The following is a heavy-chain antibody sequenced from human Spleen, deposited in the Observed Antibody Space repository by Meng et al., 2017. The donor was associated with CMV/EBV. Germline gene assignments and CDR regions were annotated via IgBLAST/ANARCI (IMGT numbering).Heavy chain of an antibody. CDR1: GGSFSCYY. J-gene: IGHJ5*02. CDR2: INHSGST. V-gene: IGHV4-34*01. D-gene: IGHD4-17*01. Sequence: QVQLQQWGAGLLRASETLSLTCAVYGGSFSCYYWSWIRQPPGKGLEWIGEINHSGSTNYNPSLKSRVTISVDTSKNQFSLKLSSVTAADTAVYYCARRYGASAYNWFDPWGQGTLVTVSS. CDR3: ARRYGASAYNWFDP.